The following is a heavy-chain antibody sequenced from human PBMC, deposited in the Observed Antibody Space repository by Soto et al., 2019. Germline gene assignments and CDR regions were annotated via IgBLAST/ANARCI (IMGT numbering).Heavy chain of an antibody. CDR2: IYSGGDT. CDR1: GITVRSHY. D-gene: IGHD2-21*02. J-gene: IGHJ4*02. Sequence: GGSLRLSCAVSGITVRSHYLSWVRQAPGKGLEWVSIIYSGGDTYYTDSVKGRFTISRDNVKNTLYLQMNNLRAEDTAVYYCARSAYSGADCYSGFDYWGQGT. V-gene: IGHV3-66*01. CDR3: ARSAYSGADCYSGFDY.